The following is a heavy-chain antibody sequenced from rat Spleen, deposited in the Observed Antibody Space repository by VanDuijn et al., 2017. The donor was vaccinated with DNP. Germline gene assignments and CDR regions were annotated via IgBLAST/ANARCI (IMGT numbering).Heavy chain of an antibody. Sequence: EVQLVESGGGLVQSGRSLKLSCAASGFTFSDYAMAWVRQAPKKGLEWVATIIYDGSNTYYRDSVKGRFTISRDNAKSTLYLQMDSLRSEDTATYYCARIGAVTGTFDYWGQGVMVTVSS. V-gene: IGHV5-17*01. D-gene: IGHD5-1*01. CDR2: IIYDGSNT. CDR1: GFTFSDYA. CDR3: ARIGAVTGTFDY. J-gene: IGHJ2*01.